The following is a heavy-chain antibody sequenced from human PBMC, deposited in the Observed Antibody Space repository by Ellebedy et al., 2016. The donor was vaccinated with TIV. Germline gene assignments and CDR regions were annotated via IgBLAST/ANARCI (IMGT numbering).Heavy chain of an antibody. CDR1: GFTFSSYW. Sequence: GESLKISCAAPGFTFSSYWMSWVRQAPGKGLEWVANINQDGSEKYYVDSVKGRFTISRDNASNSLYLQMNSLGADDTAVYYCATDGSYGDYRSPAHAFEFWGQGTMVTVSS. V-gene: IGHV3-7*01. CDR2: INQDGSEK. D-gene: IGHD4-17*01. J-gene: IGHJ3*01. CDR3: ATDGSYGDYRSPAHAFEF.